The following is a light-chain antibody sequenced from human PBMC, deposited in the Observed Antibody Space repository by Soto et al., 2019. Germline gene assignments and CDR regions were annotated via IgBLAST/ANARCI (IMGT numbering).Light chain of an antibody. Sequence: EVVLTQSPATLSLSPGEGATLSCTASQSIGNYLAWYQQKPGQAPRLLIYATSNRATGIPARFSGSGSGTDFTLTISSLEPEDFAVYYCQQRSSWPFTVGPGTKVDIK. CDR1: QSIGNY. CDR2: ATS. J-gene: IGKJ3*01. V-gene: IGKV3-11*01. CDR3: QQRSSWPFT.